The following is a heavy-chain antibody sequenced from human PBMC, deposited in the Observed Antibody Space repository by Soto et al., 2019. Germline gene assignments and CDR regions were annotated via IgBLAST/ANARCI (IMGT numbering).Heavy chain of an antibody. CDR3: ARTTMVRGVSPCYYGMDV. D-gene: IGHD3-10*01. J-gene: IGHJ6*02. V-gene: IGHV1-2*02. Sequence: GXSXKVSFKASGYTXNGYDMDLVRQAPGQGLEWIGWTNPNSGGTNYAQKLQGRCTMTRETYIRTAYMELSRLRSYDTAVYYCARTTMVRGVSPCYYGMDVWGQGTTVTV. CDR1: GYTXNGYD. CDR2: TNPNSGGT.